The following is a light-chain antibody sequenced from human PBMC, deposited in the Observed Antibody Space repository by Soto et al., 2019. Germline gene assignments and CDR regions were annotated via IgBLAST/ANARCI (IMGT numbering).Light chain of an antibody. CDR1: QSISSY. CDR2: AAS. CDR3: QQYSNWPPVT. Sequence: DIQMTQSPSSLSASVGDRVTITCRASQSISSYLNWYQQKPGKAPKLLIYAASSLQSGVPSRFSGSGSGTEFTLTISSLQSEDFAVYYCQQYSNWPPVTFGGGTKVDFK. J-gene: IGKJ4*01. V-gene: IGKV1-39*01.